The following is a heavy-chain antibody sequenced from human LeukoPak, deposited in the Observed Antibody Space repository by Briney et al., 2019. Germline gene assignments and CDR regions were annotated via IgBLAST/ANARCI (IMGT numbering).Heavy chain of an antibody. CDR3: AKGTATVTP. D-gene: IGHD4-11*01. V-gene: IGHV3-23*01. CDR1: GFTFSNYA. CDR2: IRGNGIHT. Sequence: GGSPRLSCVASGFTFSNYAMMWVRQAAGRGPEWVSAIRGNGIHTQYADSVKDRFTIFRDNSRNTLYLQMNSLRAEDTAVYYCAKGTATVTPWGQGTLVTVSS. J-gene: IGHJ5*02.